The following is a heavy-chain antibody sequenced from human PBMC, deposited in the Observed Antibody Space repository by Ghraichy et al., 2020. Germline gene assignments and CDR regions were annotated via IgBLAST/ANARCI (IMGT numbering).Heavy chain of an antibody. D-gene: IGHD5-18*01. CDR3: ANPEAPIQLWLPFVY. Sequence: GESLNISCAASGFTFSSYGMHWVRQAPGKGLEWVAVISYDGSNKYYADSVKGRFTISRDNSKNTLYLQMNSLRAEDTAVYYCANPEAPIQLWLPFVYWGQGTLVTVSS. J-gene: IGHJ4*02. V-gene: IGHV3-30*18. CDR1: GFTFSSYG. CDR2: ISYDGSNK.